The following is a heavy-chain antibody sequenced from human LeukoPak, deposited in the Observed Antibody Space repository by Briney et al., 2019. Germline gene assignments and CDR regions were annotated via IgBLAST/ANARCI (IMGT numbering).Heavy chain of an antibody. CDR2: INHSGST. V-gene: IGHV4-34*01. D-gene: IGHD3-3*01. J-gene: IGHJ4*02. Sequence: TWETLSLTCAVYGGSFSGYYWSWIRQPPGKGLGWIGEINHSGSTNYNPSLKSRVTISVDTSKNQFSLKLSSVTAADTAVYYCARLWSGYYIPYYFDYWGQGTLVTVSS. CDR3: ARLWSGYYIPYYFDY. CDR1: GGSFSGYY.